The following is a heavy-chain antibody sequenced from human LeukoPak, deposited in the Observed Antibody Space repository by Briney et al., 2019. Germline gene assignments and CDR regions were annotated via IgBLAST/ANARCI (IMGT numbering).Heavy chain of an antibody. J-gene: IGHJ4*02. Sequence: GGSLRLSCAASGFTFSTYTMNWVRQAPGKGLEWVSTVSNSRDVHYSDSVKGRFTISRDNARNSLYLQMNSLRDEDTAVYYCTRDGLHTAHFDYWGQGTLVTVSS. D-gene: IGHD5-18*01. V-gene: IGHV3-48*02. CDR2: VSNSRDV. CDR3: TRDGLHTAHFDY. CDR1: GFTFSTYT.